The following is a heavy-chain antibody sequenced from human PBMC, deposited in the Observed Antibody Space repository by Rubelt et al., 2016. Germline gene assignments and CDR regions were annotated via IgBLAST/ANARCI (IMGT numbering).Heavy chain of an antibody. D-gene: IGHD3-22*01. J-gene: IGHJ4*02. V-gene: IGHV4-59*01. CDR2: IYYSGST. Sequence: QVQLQESGPGLVKPSETLSLTCTVSGGSISSYYWSWIRQPPGKGLEWIGYIYYSGSTNYNPSLKSRVTISVDTSKNQFSLKLSSVTAAETAVHYCVAFPSGYYDQYFVFWGQGTLVTVSS. CDR3: VAFPSGYYDQYFVF. CDR1: GGSISSYY.